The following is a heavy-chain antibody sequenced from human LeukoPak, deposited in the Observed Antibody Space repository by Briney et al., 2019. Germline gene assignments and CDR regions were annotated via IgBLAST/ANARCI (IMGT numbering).Heavy chain of an antibody. Sequence: ASVKVSCKASGYTFTGYYMHWVRQAPGQGLEWMGIINPSGGSTSYAQKFQGRVTMTRDTSTSTVYMELSSLRSEDTAVYYCARDPLSIAAAGTQDWFDPWGQGTLVTVSS. CDR3: ARDPLSIAAAGTQDWFDP. D-gene: IGHD6-13*01. CDR2: INPSGGST. CDR1: GYTFTGYY. J-gene: IGHJ5*02. V-gene: IGHV1-46*01.